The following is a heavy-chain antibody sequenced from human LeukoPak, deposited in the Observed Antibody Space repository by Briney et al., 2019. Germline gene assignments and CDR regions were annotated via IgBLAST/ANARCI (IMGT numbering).Heavy chain of an antibody. CDR1: GITLSNYG. CDR2: MSGSGGGT. Sequence: QSGGSLRLSCAVSGITLSNYGMSWVRKAPGKGLEWVAGMSGSGGGTNYADSVKGRFTISRDNSQNTRYLQMNSLRAEDTAVYYCTKDPNGDYVGAFDPWGQGTLVTVSS. D-gene: IGHD4-17*01. J-gene: IGHJ5*02. CDR3: TKDPNGDYVGAFDP. V-gene: IGHV3-23*01.